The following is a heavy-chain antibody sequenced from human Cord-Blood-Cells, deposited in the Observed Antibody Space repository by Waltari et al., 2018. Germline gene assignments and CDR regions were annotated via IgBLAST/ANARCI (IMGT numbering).Heavy chain of an antibody. CDR2: IYYSGST. CDR1: GGSISSSSYY. D-gene: IGHD6-19*01. CDR3: ARGYEGGWYSHYYYYYMDV. Sequence: QLQLQESGPGLVKPSETLSLTCTVSGGSISSSSYYWGWIRQPPGQGLEWIGSIYYSGSTYYNPSLKSRVTISVDTSKNQFSLKLSSVTAADTAVYYCARGYEGGWYSHYYYYYMDVWGKGTTVTVSS. J-gene: IGHJ6*03. V-gene: IGHV4-39*07.